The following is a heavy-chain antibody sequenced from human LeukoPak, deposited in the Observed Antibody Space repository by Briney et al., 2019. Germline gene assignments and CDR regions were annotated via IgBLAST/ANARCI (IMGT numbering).Heavy chain of an antibody. V-gene: IGHV4-34*01. D-gene: IGHD3-16*01. J-gene: IGHJ4*02. CDR2: INHSGST. CDR3: ARGGGGLLDY. CDR1: GGSFSGYY. Sequence: SETLSLTCAVYGGSFSGYYWSWIRQPPGEGLEWIGEINHSGSTNYNPSLKSRVTISVDTSKNQFSLKLSSVTAADTAAYYCARGGGGLLDYWGQGTLVTVSS.